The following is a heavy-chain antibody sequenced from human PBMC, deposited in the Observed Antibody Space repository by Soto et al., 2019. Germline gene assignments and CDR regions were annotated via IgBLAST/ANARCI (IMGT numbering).Heavy chain of an antibody. CDR2: ISAYNGNT. V-gene: IGHV1-18*04. J-gene: IGHJ6*02. CDR3: ARVSSGWYSYYYGMDV. CDR1: CYTFTSYC. Sequence: GASVKVSCKASCYTFTSYCISWFRQSPGQGLEWMGWISAYNGNTNYAQKLQGRVTMTTDTSTSTAYMELRSLRSDDTAVYYCARVSSGWYSYYYGMDVWGQGTTVTVS. D-gene: IGHD6-19*01.